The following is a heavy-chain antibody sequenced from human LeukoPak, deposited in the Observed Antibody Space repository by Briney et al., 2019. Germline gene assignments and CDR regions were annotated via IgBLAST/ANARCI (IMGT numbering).Heavy chain of an antibody. D-gene: IGHD3-10*01. CDR1: GFTFSSYS. V-gene: IGHV3-48*01. CDR2: ISSSGSTT. J-gene: IGHJ4*02. Sequence: GGSLRLSCAAAGFTFSSYSINWVRQAPGKGLEWVSYISSSGSTTYYADSVKGRFTISRDNAKNSLYLQMNSLRAEDTAVYYCARGGSGSYPDFDYWGQGTLVTVSS. CDR3: ARGGSGSYPDFDY.